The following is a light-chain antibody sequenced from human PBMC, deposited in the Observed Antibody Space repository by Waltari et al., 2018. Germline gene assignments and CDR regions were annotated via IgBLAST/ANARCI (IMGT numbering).Light chain of an antibody. CDR3: QQRYRIPPT. CDR2: GAS. J-gene: IGKJ4*01. Sequence: DIQMTQSPSSLSASVGDRVTITCRASQSISNFLIWYQQKPGKAPKLLIYGASTLQTGVPSRFSGSGSGTDFTLTISSVQPEDFAAYYCQQRYRIPPTFGGGTKVEI. CDR1: QSISNF. V-gene: IGKV1-39*01.